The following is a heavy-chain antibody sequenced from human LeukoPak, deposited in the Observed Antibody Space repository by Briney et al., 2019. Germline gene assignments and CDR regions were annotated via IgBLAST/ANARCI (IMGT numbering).Heavy chain of an antibody. Sequence: GGSLRLSCAASGFTFNNYAMSWVRQAPGKGLEWVSAISGSGGSTYYADSVKGRFTISRDNSKSTLYLQMNSLRAEDTAVYYCAKDFRGYSYFFDYWGQGTLVTVSS. CDR2: ISGSGGST. J-gene: IGHJ4*02. CDR3: AKDFRGYSYFFDY. CDR1: GFTFNNYA. V-gene: IGHV3-23*01. D-gene: IGHD5-18*01.